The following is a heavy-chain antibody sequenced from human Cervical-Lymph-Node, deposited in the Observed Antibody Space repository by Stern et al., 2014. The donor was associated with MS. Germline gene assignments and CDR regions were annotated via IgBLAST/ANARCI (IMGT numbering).Heavy chain of an antibody. CDR3: AREVAGHRLGMMDV. CDR2: INPSGASK. V-gene: IGHV1-46*01. CDR1: GYTFTSYY. D-gene: IGHD6-19*01. Sequence: QVQLVQSGAEVKKPGASVKVSCKASGYTFTSYYMHWVRQAPGQGLEWMGIINPSGASKSYAQKFQGRVTMTRDMSTSTVYMELSSLRSEDTAVYYCAREVAGHRLGMMDVWGQGTTVTVSS. J-gene: IGHJ6*02.